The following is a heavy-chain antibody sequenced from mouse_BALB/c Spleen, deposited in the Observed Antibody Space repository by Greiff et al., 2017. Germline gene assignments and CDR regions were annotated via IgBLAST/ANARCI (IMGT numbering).Heavy chain of an antibody. D-gene: IGHD1-2*01. J-gene: IGHJ4*01. CDR3: ARGTANAMDY. CDR1: GYSFTGYN. V-gene: IGHV1S135*01. Sequence: VQLKESGPELGKPGASVKISCKASGYSFTGYNMYWVKQSHRKSLEWMGYIDPYNGGTSYNQKSKGKATLTVDKSSSTAYMHLNSLTSEDSAIYYCARGTANAMDYWGQGTSVTVSS. CDR2: IDPYNGGT.